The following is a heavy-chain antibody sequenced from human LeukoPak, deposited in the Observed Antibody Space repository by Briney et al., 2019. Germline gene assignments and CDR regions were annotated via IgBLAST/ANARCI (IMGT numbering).Heavy chain of an antibody. CDR1: GGSISSYY. Sequence: SETLSLTCTVSGGSISSYYWSWIRQPPGKGLEWIGYIYYSGSTNYNTSLKSRVTISVDTPKNQFSLKLSSVTAADTAVYYCARAQQLGDAFDIWGQGTMVTVSS. CDR3: ARAQQLGDAFDI. V-gene: IGHV4-59*01. CDR2: IYYSGST. J-gene: IGHJ3*02. D-gene: IGHD6-13*01.